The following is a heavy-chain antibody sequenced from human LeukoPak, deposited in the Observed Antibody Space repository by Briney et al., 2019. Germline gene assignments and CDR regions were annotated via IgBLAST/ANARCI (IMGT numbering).Heavy chain of an antibody. CDR3: ARQPLTLGYCSGGSCSNWFDP. D-gene: IGHD2-15*01. Sequence: MSSETLSLTCTVSGGSISSTNYYWGWIRQAPGKGLEWIGSIFYSGSTYYNPSLKSRVTISVDTSKNQLSLKLNSETAADTAVYYCARQPLTLGYCSGGSCSNWFDPWGQGTLVTVSS. CDR1: GGSISSTNYY. V-gene: IGHV4-39*01. CDR2: IFYSGST. J-gene: IGHJ5*02.